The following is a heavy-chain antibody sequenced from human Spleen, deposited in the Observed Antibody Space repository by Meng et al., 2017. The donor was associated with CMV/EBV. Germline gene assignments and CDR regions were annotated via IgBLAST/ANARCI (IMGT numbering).Heavy chain of an antibody. D-gene: IGHD3-9*01. CDR3: ARDRGDYDILTGYYANWFDP. CDR2: INYSGST. J-gene: IGHJ5*02. V-gene: IGHV4-61*08. CDR1: GGSVSTSDYY. Sequence: SETLSLTCTVSGGSVSTSDYYWSWIRQPPGKGLEWIGCINYSGSTNYNPSLESRVAISVDTSKNQFSLKLSSVTAADTAVYYCARDRGDYDILTGYYANWFDPWGQGTLVTVSS.